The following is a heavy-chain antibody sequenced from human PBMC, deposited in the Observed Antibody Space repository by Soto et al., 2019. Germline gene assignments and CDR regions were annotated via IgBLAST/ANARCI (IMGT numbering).Heavy chain of an antibody. V-gene: IGHV3-74*01. CDR2: INSVGSTT. CDR3: TRDPRNLGLDP. Sequence: GGSLRLSCAASGFTFSSYWMYWVRQAPGKGLVWVSRINSVGSTTTYADSVKGRFTISRDNAKSTLYLQMNNLRAEDTAVYYCTRDPRNLGLDPWGQGTLVTVSS. J-gene: IGHJ5*02. CDR1: GFTFSSYW.